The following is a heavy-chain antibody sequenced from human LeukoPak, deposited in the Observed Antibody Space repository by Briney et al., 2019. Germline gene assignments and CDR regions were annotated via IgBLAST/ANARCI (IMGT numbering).Heavy chain of an antibody. CDR3: ARDFLITIFGVVIPRDAFDI. CDR1: GFTFSSYA. D-gene: IGHD3-3*01. V-gene: IGHV3-7*01. Sequence: PGGSLRLSCAASGFTFSSYAMHWVRQAPGKGLEWVANIKQDGSEKYYVDSVKGRFTISRDNAKNSLYLQMNSLRAEDTAVYYCARDFLITIFGVVIPRDAFDIWGQGTMVTVSS. CDR2: IKQDGSEK. J-gene: IGHJ3*02.